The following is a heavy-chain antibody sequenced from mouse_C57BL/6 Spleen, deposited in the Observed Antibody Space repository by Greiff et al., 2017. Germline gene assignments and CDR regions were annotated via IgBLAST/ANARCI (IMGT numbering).Heavy chain of an antibody. Sequence: VQLQQSGPELVKPGASVKISCKASGYAFSSSWMNWVKQRPGKGLEWIGRIYPGDGDTNYNGKFKGKATLTADKSSSTAYMQLSSLTSEDSAVYFCARNYGNSPWFAYWGQGTLVTVSA. CDR1: GYAFSSSW. J-gene: IGHJ3*01. V-gene: IGHV1-82*01. D-gene: IGHD2-1*01. CDR2: IYPGDGDT. CDR3: ARNYGNSPWFAY.